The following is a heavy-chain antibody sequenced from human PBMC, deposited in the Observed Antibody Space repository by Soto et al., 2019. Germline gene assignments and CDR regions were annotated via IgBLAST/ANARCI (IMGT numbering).Heavy chain of an antibody. Sequence: AGGSLRLSCAASGFNFNNYAMSWVRQAPGKGLEWVSAMSSGGDIIDYADSVKGRFAISRDNSKNTLYLQMNSLRAEDTAVYYCAKEGGVVPAVIYYYSGMDVWGQGTTVTVS. CDR2: MSSGGDII. CDR3: AKEGGVVPAVIYYYSGMDV. J-gene: IGHJ6*02. D-gene: IGHD2-2*01. CDR1: GFNFNNYA. V-gene: IGHV3-23*01.